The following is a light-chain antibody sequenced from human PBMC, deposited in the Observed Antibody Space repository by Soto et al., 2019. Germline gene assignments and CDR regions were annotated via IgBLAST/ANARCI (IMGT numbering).Light chain of an antibody. CDR3: QTYKSAPYT. J-gene: IGKJ2*01. CDR1: QDLSNF. Sequence: DIQISQSPSSLSASVGDRVTITCRASQDLSNFLAWYQQKPGRAPDLLVYEASTLQSGVPPRFIGGGSGTHFNLTISSLQPEDAATYYCQTYKSAPYTFGQGTKLEIK. V-gene: IGKV1-27*01. CDR2: EAS.